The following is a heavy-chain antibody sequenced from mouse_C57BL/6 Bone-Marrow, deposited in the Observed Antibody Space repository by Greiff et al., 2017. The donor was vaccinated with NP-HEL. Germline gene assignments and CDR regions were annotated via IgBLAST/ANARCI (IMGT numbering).Heavy chain of an antibody. D-gene: IGHD3-2*02. V-gene: IGHV1-63*01. CDR3: ARESLDSSGYHYAMDY. CDR1: GYTFTNYW. J-gene: IGHJ4*01. CDR2: IYPGGGYT. Sequence: VQLQESGAELVRPGTSVKMSCKASGYTFTNYWIGWAKQRPGHGLEWIGDIYPGGGYTNYNEKFKGKATLTADKSSSTAYMQFSSLTSEDSAIYYGARESLDSSGYHYAMDYWGQGTSVTVSS.